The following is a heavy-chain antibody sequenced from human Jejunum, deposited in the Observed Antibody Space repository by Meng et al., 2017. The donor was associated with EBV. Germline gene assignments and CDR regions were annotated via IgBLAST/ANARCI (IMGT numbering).Heavy chain of an antibody. CDR2: ISSSGGAM. CDR1: GFSFSDYW. J-gene: IGHJ4*02. V-gene: IGHV3-11*01. Sequence: VVLVESGGGLVKPGGSLRLSCAASGFSFSDYWMTWIRQTPEQGLEWVAYISSSGGAMYYADSVKGRFTISRDNAERSLYLQMNSLRADDTAVYYCARDPMYSGGNSGAFDYWGQGTLVTVSS. D-gene: IGHD4-23*01. CDR3: ARDPMYSGGNSGAFDY.